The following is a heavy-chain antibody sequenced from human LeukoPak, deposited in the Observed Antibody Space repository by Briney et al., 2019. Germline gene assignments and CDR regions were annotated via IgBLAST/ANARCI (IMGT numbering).Heavy chain of an antibody. CDR3: AKEGAESFPDAFDI. CDR2: ISYIGST. V-gene: IGHV4-59*01. Sequence: SETLSLTCTVSGGSISPYYWSWLRQPPGKGLEWIGYISYIGSTKNNPSLKSRVTISVDTSKNQFSLKLTSVTAADTAVYYCAKEGAESFPDAFDIWGQGTMITVSS. D-gene: IGHD3-10*01. CDR1: GGSISPYY. J-gene: IGHJ3*02.